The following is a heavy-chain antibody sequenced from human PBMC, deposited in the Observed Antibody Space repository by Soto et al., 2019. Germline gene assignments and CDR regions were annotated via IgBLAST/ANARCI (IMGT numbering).Heavy chain of an antibody. CDR1: WDSVSGNSAS. CDR2: TYYRSKWYN. CDR3: ASGDGYKETYYYGMDV. Sequence: SQTLSLTCAISWDSVSGNSASWNWIRQSPSRGLEWLGRTYYRSKWYNDYAVSVKSRITINPDTSKNQFYLQLNSVTPEDTAVYYCASGDGYKETYYYGMDVWGQGTTVTVSS. J-gene: IGHJ6*02. D-gene: IGHD5-12*01. V-gene: IGHV6-1*01.